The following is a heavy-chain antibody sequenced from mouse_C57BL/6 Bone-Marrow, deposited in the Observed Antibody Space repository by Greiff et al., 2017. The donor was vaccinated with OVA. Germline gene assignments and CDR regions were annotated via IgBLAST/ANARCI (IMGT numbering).Heavy chain of an antibody. J-gene: IGHJ3*01. CDR2: INPGSGGT. V-gene: IGHV1-54*01. D-gene: IGHD1-1*01. Sequence: VQLQQSGAELVRPGTSVKVSCKASGYAFTNYLIEWVKQRPGQGLEWIGVINPGSGGTNYNEKFKGKATLTADKSSSTAYMQLSSLTSEDSAVYFCAREGYYGSSQGFAYWGQGTLVTVSA. CDR3: AREGYYGSSQGFAY. CDR1: GYAFTNYL.